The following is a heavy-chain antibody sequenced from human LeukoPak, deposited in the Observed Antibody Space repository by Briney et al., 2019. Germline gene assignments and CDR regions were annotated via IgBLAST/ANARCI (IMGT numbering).Heavy chain of an antibody. Sequence: SVKVSCKASGGTFSSYAISWVRQAPGQGLDWMGRIIPIFGTANYAQKFQGRVTITADKSTSTAYMELSSLRSEDTAVYYCARVKGSSSSPFDYWRQGTLVTVSS. D-gene: IGHD6-6*01. V-gene: IGHV1-69*06. J-gene: IGHJ4*02. CDR2: IIPIFGTA. CDR1: GGTFSSYA. CDR3: ARVKGSSSSPFDY.